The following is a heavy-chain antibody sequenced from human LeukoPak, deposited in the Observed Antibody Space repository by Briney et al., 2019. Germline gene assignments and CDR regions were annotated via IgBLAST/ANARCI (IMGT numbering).Heavy chain of an antibody. CDR2: ISSSGSTI. Sequence: GRSLRLSCEASGFSIGNYDMYWVRLAPGKGLEWVSYISSSGSTIYYADSVKGRFTISRDNAKNSLYLQMNSLRAEDTAVYYCARDANWFDPWGQGTLVTVSS. V-gene: IGHV3-48*03. CDR3: ARDANWFDP. J-gene: IGHJ5*02. CDR1: GFSIGNYD.